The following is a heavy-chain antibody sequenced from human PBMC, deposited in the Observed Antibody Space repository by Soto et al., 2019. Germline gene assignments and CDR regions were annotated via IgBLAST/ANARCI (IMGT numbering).Heavy chain of an antibody. Sequence: GASVKVSCKASGYTFTGYYMHWVRQAPGQGLEWMGWINPNSGGTNYAQKFQGWVTMTRDTSMSTAYMELSRLRSDDTAVYYCARDPASIFGVAYFDYWGQGTLVTVSS. CDR3: ARDPASIFGVAYFDY. CDR2: INPNSGGT. J-gene: IGHJ4*02. CDR1: GYTFTGYY. V-gene: IGHV1-2*04. D-gene: IGHD3-3*01.